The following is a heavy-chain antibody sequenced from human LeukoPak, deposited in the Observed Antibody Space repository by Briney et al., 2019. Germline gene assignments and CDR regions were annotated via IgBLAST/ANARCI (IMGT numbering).Heavy chain of an antibody. CDR3: ARDVGDYDYYYYMDV. CDR2: IYPGDSDT. J-gene: IGHJ6*03. CDR1: GYSFTRYP. V-gene: IGHV5-51*01. D-gene: IGHD2-21*02. Sequence: GESLKISCQASGYSFTRYPIAWVRPMPGKGLEWMGIIYPGDSDTRYSPSFQGQVTISADRSITTAYLQWSSLKESDTATYFCARDVGDYDYYYYMDVWGKGTMVTVSS.